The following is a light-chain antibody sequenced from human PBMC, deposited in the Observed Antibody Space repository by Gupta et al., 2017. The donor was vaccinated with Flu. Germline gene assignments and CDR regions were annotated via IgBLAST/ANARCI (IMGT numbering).Light chain of an antibody. CDR2: QVS. Sequence: TLGQPASISCRSMQGLVYSDGNTYWHWFQQRPGQSPRRLIYQVSYRDSGVPDRFSGSGSGTDFTLKISRVEAEDVGIYFCMQGAHWPWAFGQGTTVEIK. V-gene: IGKV2-30*01. CDR3: MQGAHWPWA. J-gene: IGKJ1*01. CDR1: QGLVYSDGNTY.